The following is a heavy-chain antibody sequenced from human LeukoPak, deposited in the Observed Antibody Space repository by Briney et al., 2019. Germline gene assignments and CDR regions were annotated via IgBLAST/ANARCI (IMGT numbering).Heavy chain of an antibody. J-gene: IGHJ5*02. Sequence: PSETLSLTCAVYGGSFSGYYWSWIRQPPRKGLEWIGEINHSGSTNYNPSLKSRVTISVDTSKNQFSLKLSSVTAADTAVYYCARGGASYDYVWGSYRPNNNWFDPWGQGTLVTVSS. CDR1: GGSFSGYY. D-gene: IGHD3-16*02. V-gene: IGHV4-34*01. CDR2: INHSGST. CDR3: ARGGASYDYVWGSYRPNNNWFDP.